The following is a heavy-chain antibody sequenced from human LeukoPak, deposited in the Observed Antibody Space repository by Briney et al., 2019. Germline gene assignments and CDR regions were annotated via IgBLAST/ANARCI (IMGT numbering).Heavy chain of an antibody. D-gene: IGHD3-10*01. CDR3: ARAVRRACDI. CDR1: GYTFTNYD. J-gene: IGHJ3*02. Sequence: ASVKVSCKASGYTFTNYDINWVRQATGQGLEWMGWMNPNSGNTGYAQKFQGRVTITRNTSITTAYMELSSLRSGDTAVYYCARAVRRACDIWGQGTMVTVSS. CDR2: MNPNSGNT. V-gene: IGHV1-8*03.